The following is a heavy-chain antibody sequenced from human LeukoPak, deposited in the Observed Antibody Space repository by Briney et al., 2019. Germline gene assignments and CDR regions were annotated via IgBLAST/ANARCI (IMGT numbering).Heavy chain of an antibody. Sequence: GGSLRLSCAASGFTFSNYGMSWVRQAPWKGLEWVSAIRGSGDRTHYADSVKGRFTISRDNSKNTLYLQMNSLRAEDTAVYYCAKDSKIVGATFRSYHYMDVWGKGTAVTVSS. D-gene: IGHD1-26*01. CDR3: AKDSKIVGATFRSYHYMDV. CDR1: GFTFSNYG. J-gene: IGHJ6*03. V-gene: IGHV3-23*01. CDR2: IRGSGDRT.